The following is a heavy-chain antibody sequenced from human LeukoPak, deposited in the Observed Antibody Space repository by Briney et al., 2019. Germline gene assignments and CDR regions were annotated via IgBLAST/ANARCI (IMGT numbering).Heavy chain of an antibody. CDR2: ISSSSSYI. CDR3: ARGRVGQWLVDAFDI. Sequence: GGSLRLSCAASGFIFSRNSMNWVRQAPGKGLEWVSSISSSSSYIYYADSLKGRFTISRNNAKNSLYLHIDSLRAEDTAVYYCARGRVGQWLVDAFDIWGQGTMVTVSS. D-gene: IGHD6-19*01. V-gene: IGHV3-21*01. CDR1: GFIFSRNS. J-gene: IGHJ3*02.